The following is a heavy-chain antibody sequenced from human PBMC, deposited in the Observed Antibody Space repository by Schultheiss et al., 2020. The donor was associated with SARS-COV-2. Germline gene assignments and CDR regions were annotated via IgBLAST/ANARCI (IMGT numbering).Heavy chain of an antibody. J-gene: IGHJ4*02. CDR3: ATTPTHHPFDY. Sequence: GGSLRLSCEGSGFNFKSYWMHWVRQAPGKGLVWVSRLNSDGSSTNNADSVKGRFTISRDNAKNSLYLQMNSLRAEDTAVYYCATTPTHHPFDYWGQGTLVTVSS. CDR2: LNSDGSST. V-gene: IGHV3-74*01. CDR1: GFNFKSYW. D-gene: IGHD4-11*01.